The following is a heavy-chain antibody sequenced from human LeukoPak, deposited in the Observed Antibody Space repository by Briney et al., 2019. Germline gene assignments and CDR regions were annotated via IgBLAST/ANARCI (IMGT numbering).Heavy chain of an antibody. CDR3: AKDRYSGSYADASDI. J-gene: IGHJ3*02. CDR1: GFIFGDYA. Sequence: GRSLRLSCAPSGFIFGDYAMHWVRQAPGRGLEWVSGISWNSDSKAYADSVKGRFTNSRDNAKNSLYLQMNSLRVEDTALYYCAKDRYSGSYADASDIWGQGTMVTVSS. V-gene: IGHV3-9*01. D-gene: IGHD1-26*01. CDR2: ISWNSDSK.